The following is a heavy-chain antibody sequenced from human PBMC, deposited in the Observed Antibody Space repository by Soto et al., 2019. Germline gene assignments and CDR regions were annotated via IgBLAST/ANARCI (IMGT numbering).Heavy chain of an antibody. CDR2: LWYDGSNK. Sequence: QVQLVESGGGVVQPGRSLRLSCAASGFTFSSYGMHWVRQAPGKGLEWVAVLWYDGSNKYYAESVKGRFTVSRDNSKNTMYLQMDSLRDEDTAVYYCARDAYSSGWYEGCFDYWGQGTLVTVSS. CDR1: GFTFSSYG. D-gene: IGHD6-19*01. V-gene: IGHV3-33*01. CDR3: ARDAYSSGWYEGCFDY. J-gene: IGHJ4*02.